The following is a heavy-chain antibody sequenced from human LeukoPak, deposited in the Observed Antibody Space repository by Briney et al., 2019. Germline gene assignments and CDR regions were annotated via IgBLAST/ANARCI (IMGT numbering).Heavy chain of an antibody. Sequence: ASVKVSCKASGGTFSSYTISWVRQAPGQGLEWTGRIIPILGIANYAQKFQGRVTITADKSTSTAYMELSSLRSEDTAVYYCARDIVSIYCGGDCYIGDWGQGTLVTVSS. CDR3: ARDIVSIYCGGDCYIGD. J-gene: IGHJ4*02. CDR1: GGTFSSYT. CDR2: IIPILGIA. D-gene: IGHD2-21*01. V-gene: IGHV1-69*04.